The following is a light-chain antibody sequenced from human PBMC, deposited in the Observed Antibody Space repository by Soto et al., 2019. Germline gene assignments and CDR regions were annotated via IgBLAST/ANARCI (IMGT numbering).Light chain of an antibody. CDR2: DNN. CDR1: SSNIGNRF. J-gene: IGLJ2*01. CDR3: GTWDISLRGGV. Sequence: QSVLTQPPSVSAAPGQKVTISCSGSSSNIGNRFVSWYQHLPGTAPKLLIYDNNKRPSGIPDRFSGSKSGTSATLDITGLQTGDETDYYCGTWDISLRGGVFGGGTQLTVL. V-gene: IGLV1-51*01.